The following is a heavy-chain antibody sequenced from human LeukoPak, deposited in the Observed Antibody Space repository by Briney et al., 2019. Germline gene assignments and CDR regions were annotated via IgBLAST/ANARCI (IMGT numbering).Heavy chain of an antibody. CDR1: RFTFSNYW. J-gene: IGHJ4*02. CDR3: AGEKSYYNSEGDY. Sequence: GGSLRLSCAASRFTFSNYWMSWVRQAPGKGLEWVSYISSSGSTIYYADSVKGRFTISRDNAKNSLYLQMNSLRAEDTAVYYCAGEKSYYNSEGDYWGQGTLVTVSS. V-gene: IGHV3-11*01. D-gene: IGHD3-10*01. CDR2: ISSSGSTI.